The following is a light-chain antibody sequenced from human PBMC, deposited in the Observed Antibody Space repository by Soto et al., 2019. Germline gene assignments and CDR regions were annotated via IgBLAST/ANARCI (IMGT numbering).Light chain of an antibody. CDR3: QQSYTTPYT. Sequence: DIQKTQSPSSLSASVGDRVTITCRASQSISSYLNWYQQKPGEAPKLLIYAASSLQSGVPSRLSGSGSGTDFTLTISSLQPVDFATYYCQQSYTTPYTFGQGTKLEIK. CDR2: AAS. J-gene: IGKJ2*01. V-gene: IGKV1-39*01. CDR1: QSISSY.